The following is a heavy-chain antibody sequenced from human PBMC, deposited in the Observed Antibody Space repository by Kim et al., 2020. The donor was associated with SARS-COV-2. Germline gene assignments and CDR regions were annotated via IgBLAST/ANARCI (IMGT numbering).Heavy chain of an antibody. D-gene: IGHD2-21*01. J-gene: IGHJ3*02. Sequence: ASVKVSCKASGYSFTTYGITWVRQAPGQGLEWMGNIRVYNGKTDYAEKFQGRVTMTTEMSTDTAYMQLWSLRSDDTAIYYCARLQGCGGDCDAFDIWGQGTMVTVSS. CDR2: IRVYNGKT. CDR1: GYSFTTYG. V-gene: IGHV1-18*01. CDR3: ARLQGCGGDCDAFDI.